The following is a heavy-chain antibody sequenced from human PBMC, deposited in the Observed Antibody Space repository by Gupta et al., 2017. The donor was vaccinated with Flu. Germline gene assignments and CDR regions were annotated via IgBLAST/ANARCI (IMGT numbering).Heavy chain of an antibody. CDR2: IYKRTERGKT. CDR3: TTYSNGSFDY. D-gene: IGHD4-4*01. V-gene: IGHV3-15*01. CDR1: TFSNAW. Sequence: TFSNAWKSGVSQDPGKGVEWVGRIYKRTERGKTDYAANVKGRFTIERDDSKDTLYLQMNSLKTEDTDDYYCTTYSNGSFDYWGQGTLVTVSS. J-gene: IGHJ4*02.